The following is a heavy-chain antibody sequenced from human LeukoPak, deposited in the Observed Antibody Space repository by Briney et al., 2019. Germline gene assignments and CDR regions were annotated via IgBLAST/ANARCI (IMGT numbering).Heavy chain of an antibody. CDR1: GDSVSSNSAA. V-gene: IGHV6-1*01. D-gene: IGHD6-6*01. CDR2: TYYRSKRYN. J-gene: IGHJ6*03. Sequence: SQTLSLTCAISGDSVSSNSAAWNWIRQSPSRGLECLGRTYYRSKRYNGYAVSAQSRITLIPDTSKNPFYLQLNSVTPEDTAVYYCARGQLVGDYYYYMDVWGKGTTVTVSS. CDR3: ARGQLVGDYYYYMDV.